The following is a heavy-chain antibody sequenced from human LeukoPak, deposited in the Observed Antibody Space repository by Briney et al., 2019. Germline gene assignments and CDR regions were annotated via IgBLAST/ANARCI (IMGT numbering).Heavy chain of an antibody. J-gene: IGHJ6*03. CDR2: ISYDGSNK. V-gene: IGHV3-30*03. D-gene: IGHD2-2*01. Sequence: GGSLRLSCAASGFTFSSYGMHWVRQAPGKGLEWVAVISYDGSNKYYADSVKGRFTISRDNSKNTLCLQMNSLRAEDTAVYYCARGRISSTSCSMDVWGKGTTVTVPS. CDR3: ARGRISSTSCSMDV. CDR1: GFTFSSYG.